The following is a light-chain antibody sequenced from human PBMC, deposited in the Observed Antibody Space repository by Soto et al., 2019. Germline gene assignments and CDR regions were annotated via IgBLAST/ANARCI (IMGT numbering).Light chain of an antibody. CDR3: QKYNSAPFT. V-gene: IGKV1-27*01. J-gene: IGKJ3*01. CDR2: GAS. CDR1: QDISNF. Sequence: DIQMTQSPSSLSASVGDRVTITCRASQDISNFLVWFQQKPGKVPNILIYGASTLQSGVPSRFSGSGSGTDFTLTISSLQPEDVAIYFCQKYNSAPFTFGPGTTVDIK.